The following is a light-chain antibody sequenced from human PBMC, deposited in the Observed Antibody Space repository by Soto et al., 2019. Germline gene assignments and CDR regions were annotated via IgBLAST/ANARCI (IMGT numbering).Light chain of an antibody. V-gene: IGKV1-27*01. CDR1: QGISNY. Sequence: DIQMTQSPSSLSASVGDRVTITCRASQGISNYLAWYQQRPGQVPKLLIYGAFTLQSGVPSRFSVSGSGTDFTLTISSLQPEDVATYYCQKYNSAPYAFGQGTKLEIK. J-gene: IGKJ2*01. CDR2: GAF. CDR3: QKYNSAPYA.